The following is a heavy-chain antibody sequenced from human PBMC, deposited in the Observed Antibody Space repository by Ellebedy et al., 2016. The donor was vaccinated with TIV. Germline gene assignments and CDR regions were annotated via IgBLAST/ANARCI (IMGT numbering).Heavy chain of an antibody. J-gene: IGHJ6*02. CDR3: ARQGGALDYWYGMDV. Sequence: GGSLRLXCKGSGYSFTSYWIGWVRQMPGKGLEWMGIIYPGDSDTRYSPSFQGQVTISADKSISTAYLQWSSLKASDTAMYYCARQGGALDYWYGMDVWGQGTTVTVSS. D-gene: IGHD3-16*01. CDR1: GYSFTSYW. CDR2: IYPGDSDT. V-gene: IGHV5-51*01.